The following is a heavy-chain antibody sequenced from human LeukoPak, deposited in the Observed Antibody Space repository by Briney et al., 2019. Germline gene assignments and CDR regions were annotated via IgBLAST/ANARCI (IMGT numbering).Heavy chain of an antibody. D-gene: IGHD3-10*01. J-gene: IGHJ4*02. V-gene: IGHV3-21*01. CDR3: ARDRSLRLFDY. CDR2: ISSSSSYT. Sequence: GGSLRLSCAASGFTFSSYSMNWVRQAPGKGLEWVSSISSSSSYTYYADSVKGRFTISRDNAKNSLYLQMNSLRAEDTAVYYCARDRSLRLFDYWGQGTLVTVSS. CDR1: GFTFSSYS.